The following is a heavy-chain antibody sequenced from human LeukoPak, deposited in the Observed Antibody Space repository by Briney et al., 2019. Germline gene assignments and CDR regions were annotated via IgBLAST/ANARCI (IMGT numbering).Heavy chain of an antibody. V-gene: IGHV1-69*06. CDR1: DDTFSTSA. CDR3: ARTGRDTSSSNPFDL. J-gene: IGHJ4*02. D-gene: IGHD6-13*01. Sequence: SVKVSCKTSDDTFSTSAISWVRQAPGQGLEWMGRIIPMLGTASNAEKFYGRVTITADKSTSTTHLELNSLRSDDTAVYYCARTGRDTSSSNPFDLWGQGTRVTVSS. CDR2: IIPMLGTA.